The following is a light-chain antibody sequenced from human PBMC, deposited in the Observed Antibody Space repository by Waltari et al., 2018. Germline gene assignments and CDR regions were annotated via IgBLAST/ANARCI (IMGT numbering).Light chain of an antibody. CDR1: SSDVGGYNY. Sequence: SALTQPASVSGSLGQSITFSCTGTSSDVGGYNYVAWYQQHPDKAPKLMIHDVSNRPAGVASRFAGSESGNTASLTSSGRQADDEADYYCISYSSATPGNVVIGGGTKLTVL. V-gene: IGLV2-14*01. CDR3: ISYSSATPGNVV. CDR2: DVS. J-gene: IGLJ2*01.